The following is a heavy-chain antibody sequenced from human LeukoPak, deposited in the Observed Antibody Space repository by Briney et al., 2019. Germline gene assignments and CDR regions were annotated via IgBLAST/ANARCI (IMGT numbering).Heavy chain of an antibody. D-gene: IGHD6-13*01. CDR3: ARDGTAAGLYFDL. CDR1: GFTFSSYW. CDR2: IKQDGGEK. J-gene: IGHJ4*01. Sequence: GGSLRHSCGVSGFTFSSYWMNWVRQAPGKGLEWVASIKQDGGEKSYVDSVKGRFTISRDNAKNSLYLQMSSLRAEDTAVYYCARDGTAAGLYFDLWGQGTLVTVSS. V-gene: IGHV3-7*01.